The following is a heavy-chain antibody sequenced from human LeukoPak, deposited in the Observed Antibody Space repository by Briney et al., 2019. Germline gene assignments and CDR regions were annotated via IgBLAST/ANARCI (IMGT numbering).Heavy chain of an antibody. J-gene: IGHJ4*01. D-gene: IGHD3-10*01. V-gene: IGHV4-59*01. CDR1: GDSISSSY. CDR2: VYYTGSS. CDR3: AEYGPGSYYKAFDS. Sequence: PSETLSLTCTVSGDSISSSYWSWIRQPPGKGLEWIGYVYYTGSSYYNPSLKSRATTSIDMSKNQFSLKLTSMTAADTAVYYCAEYGPGSYYKAFDSWGQESWSPSPQ.